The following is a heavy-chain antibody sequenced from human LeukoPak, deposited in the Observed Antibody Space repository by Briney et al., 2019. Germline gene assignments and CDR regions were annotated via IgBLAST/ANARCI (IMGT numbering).Heavy chain of an antibody. J-gene: IGHJ3*02. D-gene: IGHD3-10*01. CDR2: ISSSGSPK. CDR1: GFTFSYFE. CDR3: VREGRYYGSGSHRDGFDI. V-gene: IGHV3-48*03. Sequence: GGSLRLSCAASGFTFSYFEMNWVRQAPGKGLELVSYISSSGSPKYYADSVKGRFTISRDNAKNSLYLQMNSLTAEDTAIYYRVREGRYYGSGSHRDGFDIWGQGTMVTVSS.